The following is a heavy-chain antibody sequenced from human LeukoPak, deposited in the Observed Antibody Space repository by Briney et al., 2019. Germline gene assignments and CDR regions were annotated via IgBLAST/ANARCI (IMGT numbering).Heavy chain of an antibody. CDR2: INPSGGTT. CDR3: ARDQMAKYYDSSAHYSLAGFYYYGMDV. V-gene: IGHV1-46*01. CDR1: GYTFTTYY. J-gene: IGHJ6*02. D-gene: IGHD3-22*01. Sequence: ASVKVSCKASGYTFTTYYIHWVRQAPGQGLEWMGIINPSGGTTTYAQKFQGRVTMTRDTSTSTVNMELSSLRSEDTAVYYCARDQMAKYYDSSAHYSLAGFYYYGMDVWGQGTTVTVSS.